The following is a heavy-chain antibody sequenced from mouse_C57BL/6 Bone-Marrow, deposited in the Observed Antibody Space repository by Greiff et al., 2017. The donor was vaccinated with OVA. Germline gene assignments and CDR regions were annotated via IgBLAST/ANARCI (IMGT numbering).Heavy chain of an antibody. J-gene: IGHJ2*01. Sequence: QVQLQQSGAELVRPGASVKLSCKASGYTFTDYYINWVKQRPGQGLEWIARIYPGSGNTYYNEKFKGKATLTAEKSSSTAYMQLSSLTSEDSAVYFCASGGTTVDDYWGQGTTLTVSS. V-gene: IGHV1-76*01. CDR3: ASGGTTVDDY. CDR2: IYPGSGNT. CDR1: GYTFTDYY. D-gene: IGHD1-1*01.